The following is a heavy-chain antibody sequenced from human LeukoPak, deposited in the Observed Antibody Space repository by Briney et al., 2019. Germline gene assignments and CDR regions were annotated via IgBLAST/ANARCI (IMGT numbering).Heavy chain of an antibody. J-gene: IGHJ4*02. V-gene: IGHV7-4-1*02. CDR1: GYTFTGYY. CDR2: INTNTGNP. Sequence: GASVKVSCKASGYTFTGYYMHWVRQAPGQGLEWMGWINTNTGNPTYAQGFTGRFVFSLDTSVSTAYLQISSLKAEDTAVYYCARDPPDTAMGYFDYWGQGTLVTVSS. CDR3: ARDPPDTAMGYFDY. D-gene: IGHD5-18*01.